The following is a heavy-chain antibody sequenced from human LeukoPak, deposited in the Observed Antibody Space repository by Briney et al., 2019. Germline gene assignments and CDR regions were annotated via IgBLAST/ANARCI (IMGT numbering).Heavy chain of an antibody. CDR1: GGSISSYY. Sequence: PSETLSPTCTVSGGSISSYYWSWIRQPPGKGLEWIGYIYYSGSTNYNPSLKSRVTISVDTSKNQFSLKLSSVTAADTAVYYCAGRRDGYNYGDYFDYWGQGTLVTVSS. CDR3: AGRRDGYNYGDYFDY. J-gene: IGHJ4*02. CDR2: IYYSGST. V-gene: IGHV4-59*01. D-gene: IGHD5-24*01.